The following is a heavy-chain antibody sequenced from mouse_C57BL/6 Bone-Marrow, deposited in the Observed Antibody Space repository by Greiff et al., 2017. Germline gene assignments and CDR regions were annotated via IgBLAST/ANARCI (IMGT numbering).Heavy chain of an antibody. Sequence: LQESGAELARPGASVELSCKASGYTFTSYGISWVKQRTGQGLEWIGEIYPRSGNTYYNEKFKGKATLTADKSSSTAYMELRSLTSEDSAVYFCAPSSYYCGSSYGAYWGQGTLVTVSA. D-gene: IGHD1-1*01. J-gene: IGHJ3*01. CDR1: GYTFTSYG. CDR2: IYPRSGNT. V-gene: IGHV1-81*01. CDR3: APSSYYCGSSYGAY.